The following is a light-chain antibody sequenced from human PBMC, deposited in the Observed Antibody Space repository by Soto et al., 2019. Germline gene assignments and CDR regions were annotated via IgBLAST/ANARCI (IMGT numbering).Light chain of an antibody. J-gene: IGKJ1*01. V-gene: IGKV1-5*03. CDR1: QSISSW. Sequence: DIQMTQSPSTLSASVGDRVTITCRASQSISSWLAWYQQKPGKAPNLPIYKASFLRSGVPSRFSGSGSGTEFTLTISSLQPDDFATYYCQQYSIYSRTFGQGTKVELK. CDR2: KAS. CDR3: QQYSIYSRT.